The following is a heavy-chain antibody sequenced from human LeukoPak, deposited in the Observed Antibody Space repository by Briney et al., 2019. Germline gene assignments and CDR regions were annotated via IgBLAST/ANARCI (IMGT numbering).Heavy chain of an antibody. CDR1: GFSFNNAW. CDR3: TTDVGGYCSSSSCSSGAFDL. CDR2: IKSKIDGGTI. Sequence: GGSLRLSCAASGFSFNNAWMTWVRQAPGKGLEWVGRIKSKIDGGTIDYAAPVNGRFTISRDDSKHTLYIQMNSLKIEDTAVYHCTTDVGGYCSSSSCSSGAFDLWGRGTTVTVSS. D-gene: IGHD2-2*01. J-gene: IGHJ3*01. V-gene: IGHV3-15*01.